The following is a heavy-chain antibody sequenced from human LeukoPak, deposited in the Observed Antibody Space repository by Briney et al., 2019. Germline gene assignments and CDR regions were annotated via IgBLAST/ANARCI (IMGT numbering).Heavy chain of an antibody. CDR1: GFTVSSNY. V-gene: IGHV3-23*01. CDR2: ISGSGGST. J-gene: IGHJ4*02. CDR3: AKDLGIVAT. Sequence: GGSLRLSCAASGFTVSSNYMSWVRQAPGKGLEWVSAISGSGGSTYYADSVKGRFTISRDNSKNTLYLQMNSLRAEDAAVYYCAKDLGIVATWGQGTLVTVSS. D-gene: IGHD5-12*01.